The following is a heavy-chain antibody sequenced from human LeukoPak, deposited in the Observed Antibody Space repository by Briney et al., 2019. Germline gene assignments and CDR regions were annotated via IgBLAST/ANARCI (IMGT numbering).Heavy chain of an antibody. CDR2: IIPIFGTA. CDR3: ASRGEYSSFDY. V-gene: IGHV1-69*05. Sequence: ASVTVSCKASGGTFSSYAISWVRQAPGQGLEWMGGIIPIFGTANYAQKFQGRVTITTDESTSTAYMELSSLRSEDTAVYYCASRGEYSSFDYWGQGTLVTVSS. J-gene: IGHJ4*02. D-gene: IGHD6-6*01. CDR1: GGTFSSYA.